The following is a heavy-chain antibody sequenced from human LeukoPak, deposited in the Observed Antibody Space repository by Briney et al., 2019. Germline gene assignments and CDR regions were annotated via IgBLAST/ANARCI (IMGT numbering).Heavy chain of an antibody. J-gene: IGHJ4*02. D-gene: IGHD2-15*01. CDR2: IWYDGQTK. V-gene: IGHV3-33*01. CDR3: AREWGRIVVAGGPGY. CDR1: GFIFSNYG. Sequence: QTGGSLRLSCEASGFIFSNYGMHWVRQAPGKGLEWVALIWYDGQTKFYADSVKGRFTISRDNSGNTLFLQMSSLRVEDTAIYYCAREWGRIVVAGGPGYWGQGALVTVSS.